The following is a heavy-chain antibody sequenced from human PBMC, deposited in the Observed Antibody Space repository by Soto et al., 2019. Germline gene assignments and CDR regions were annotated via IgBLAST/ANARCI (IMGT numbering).Heavy chain of an antibody. J-gene: IGHJ6*02. CDR1: GYTFTSYN. D-gene: IGHD2-2*01. Sequence: QVQLVQSGAEVKKPGASVKVSCKASGYTFTSYNIVWVRPAPGQGLEWMGWISPYTGHTNYTQKPQGRVTMTTDTSTSTAYMEMRSLRSDDTAVYYCARDPVVPAYYGMDVWCQGTTVTVSS. CDR3: ARDPVVPAYYGMDV. CDR2: ISPYTGHT. V-gene: IGHV1-18*01.